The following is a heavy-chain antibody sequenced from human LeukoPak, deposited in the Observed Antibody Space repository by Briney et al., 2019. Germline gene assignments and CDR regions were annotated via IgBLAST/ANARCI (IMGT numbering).Heavy chain of an antibody. V-gene: IGHV1-8*03. CDR3: ARGKRKYSGSYYYFDY. Sequence: ASVKVSCKASGYTFTSYDINWVRQATGQGLEWMGWMNPNSGNTGYAQKFQGRVTITRNTSISTAYMELSSLRSEDTAVYYCARGKRKYSGSYYYFDYWGQGTLVTVSS. CDR1: GYTFTSYD. D-gene: IGHD1-26*01. J-gene: IGHJ4*02. CDR2: MNPNSGNT.